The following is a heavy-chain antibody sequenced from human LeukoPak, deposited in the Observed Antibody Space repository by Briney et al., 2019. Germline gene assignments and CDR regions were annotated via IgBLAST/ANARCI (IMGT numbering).Heavy chain of an antibody. D-gene: IGHD3-3*01. V-gene: IGHV4-34*01. CDR3: AKNGQSGFSFDP. J-gene: IGHJ5*02. Sequence: SETLSLTCAVYGGSLNGHYWSWIRQSPGKGLEWIGEGSDIGGTKFNPSLKSRVSISADTSKDQFSLKLTSMTAADTAVYYCAKNGQSGFSFDPWGQGTLVTVSS. CDR1: GGSLNGHY. CDR2: GSDIGGT.